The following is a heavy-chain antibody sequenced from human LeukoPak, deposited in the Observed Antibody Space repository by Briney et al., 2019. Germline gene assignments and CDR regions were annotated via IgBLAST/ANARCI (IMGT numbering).Heavy chain of an antibody. J-gene: IGHJ4*02. CDR1: GGSISSSSYY. Sequence: SETLSLTCTVSGGSISSSSYYWGWIRQPPGKGLEWIGSIYYSGSTYYNPSLKSRVTISVDTSKNQFSLKLSSVTAADTAVYYCAGLMVVAARGFDYWGQGTLVTVSS. D-gene: IGHD2-15*01. V-gene: IGHV4-39*01. CDR3: AGLMVVAARGFDY. CDR2: IYYSGST.